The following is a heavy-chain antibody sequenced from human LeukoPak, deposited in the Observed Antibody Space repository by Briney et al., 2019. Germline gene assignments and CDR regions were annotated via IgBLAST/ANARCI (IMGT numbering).Heavy chain of an antibody. CDR2: INPNGGGT. J-gene: IGHJ5*02. Sequence: GASVKVSCNSSGYTFTCYYMHWVRQAPGQGLEWMGWINPNGGGTNYAQKFQGRVTMTRDTSNSTAHMELSRLRSDDTAVYYCARDLGGGNKWFDPWGQGTLVTVSS. V-gene: IGHV1-2*02. CDR3: ARDLGGGNKWFDP. D-gene: IGHD3-16*01. CDR1: GYTFTCYY.